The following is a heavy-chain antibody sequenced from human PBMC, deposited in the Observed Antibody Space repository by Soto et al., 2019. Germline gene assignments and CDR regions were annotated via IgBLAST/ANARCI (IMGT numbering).Heavy chain of an antibody. CDR2: ISSSSSYI. J-gene: IGHJ6*02. CDR3: ARSGQNYYYGMDV. V-gene: IGHV3-21*01. CDR1: GFTFSSYS. Sequence: EVQLVESGGGLVKPGGSLRLSCAASGFTFSSYSMNWVRQAPGKGLEWVSSISSSSSYIYYADSVKGRFTISRDNAKNSLYLQMNSLRAEDTAVYYCARSGQNYYYGMDVWGQGTTVTVSS.